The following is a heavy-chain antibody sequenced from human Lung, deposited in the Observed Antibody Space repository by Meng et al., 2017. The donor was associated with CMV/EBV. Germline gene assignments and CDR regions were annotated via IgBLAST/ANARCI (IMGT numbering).Heavy chain of an antibody. CDR1: GFTFDDYT. J-gene: IGHJ4*02. CDR3: AKEGRYCSSTSCFYYFDY. D-gene: IGHD2-2*01. Sequence: ESLKISXAASGFTFDDYTMHWVRQAPGKGLEWVSLISWDGGSTYYADSVKGRFTLSRDNSKNSLYLQMNSLRTEDTALYYCAKEGRYCSSTSCFYYFDYWGQGTLVTVSS. CDR2: ISWDGGST. V-gene: IGHV3-43*01.